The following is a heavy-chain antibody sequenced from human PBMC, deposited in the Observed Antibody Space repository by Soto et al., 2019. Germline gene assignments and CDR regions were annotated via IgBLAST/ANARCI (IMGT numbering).Heavy chain of an antibody. J-gene: IGHJ4*02. CDR2: IIPVFGTG. D-gene: IGHD5-18*01. CDR3: ARVSGTGGSTYGLVY. V-gene: IGHV1-69*06. CDR1: GGTFSSYA. Sequence: QVQLVQSGAEVKRPGSSVKVSCKASGGTFSSYAISWVRQAPGQGLEWMGGIIPVFGTGIYAQQLQGRVTITADKSTITAYMELSSLRYEDTAVYFCARVSGTGGSTYGLVYWGQGTVVTVSS.